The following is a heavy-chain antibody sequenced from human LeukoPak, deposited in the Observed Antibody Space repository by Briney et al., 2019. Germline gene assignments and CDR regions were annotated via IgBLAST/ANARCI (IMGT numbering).Heavy chain of an antibody. CDR2: VYPSDSNF. D-gene: IGHD1-26*01. CDR1: GSSFTTYW. J-gene: IGHJ4*02. V-gene: IGHV5-51*01. Sequence: GESLKISCKGSGSSFTTYWIGWVRQMPGKGLEWMGIVYPSDSNFRHSPSFQGQVTISADKSISTASLQWSRLKASDTAMYYCARSTSGGYYFDYWGQGTLVTVSS. CDR3: ARSTSGGYYFDY.